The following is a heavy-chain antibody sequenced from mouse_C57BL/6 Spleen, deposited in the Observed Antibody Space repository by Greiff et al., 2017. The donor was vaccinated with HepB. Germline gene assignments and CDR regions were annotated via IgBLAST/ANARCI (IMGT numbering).Heavy chain of an antibody. CDR1: GFTFSSYA. CDR3: ARAATVVALYWYFDV. D-gene: IGHD1-1*01. V-gene: IGHV5-4*03. CDR2: ISDGGSYT. J-gene: IGHJ1*03. Sequence: EVKVEESGGGLVKPGGSLKLSCAASGFTFSSYAMSWVRQTPEKRLEWVATISDGGSYTYYPDNVKGRFTISRDNAKNNLYLQMSHLKSEDTAMYYCARAATVVALYWYFDVWGTGTTVTVSS.